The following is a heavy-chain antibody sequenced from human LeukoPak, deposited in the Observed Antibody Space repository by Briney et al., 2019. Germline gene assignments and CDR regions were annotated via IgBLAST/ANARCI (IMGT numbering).Heavy chain of an antibody. CDR3: TRAVAGHPG. CDR2: INHSGYT. J-gene: IGHJ4*02. V-gene: IGHV4-34*01. CDR1: GVPFSNYY. D-gene: IGHD6-19*01. Sequence: SETLSLTCGVSGVPFSNYYWSWVRQSPTQGLEWIGEINHSGYTNYNPSLKSRVTMSIDTAKNQFSLKLTSVTAADAGVYYCTRAVAGHPGWGQGTLVTVSS.